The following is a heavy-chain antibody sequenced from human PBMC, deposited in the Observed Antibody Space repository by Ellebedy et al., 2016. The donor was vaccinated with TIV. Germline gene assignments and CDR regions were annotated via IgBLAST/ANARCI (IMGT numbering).Heavy chain of an antibody. CDR3: ARQGGVNFRVDY. D-gene: IGHD3-16*01. CDR1: GYSFTNYW. V-gene: IGHV5-51*01. CDR2: IYSGDSDT. Sequence: GESLKISCKGSGYSFTNYWIGWVRQMPGKGLEWMGIIYSGDSDTSYSPSFQGQVTISADKSISTADLPRSSLKASDTAMYYCARQGGVNFRVDYWGQGTLVTVSS. J-gene: IGHJ4*02.